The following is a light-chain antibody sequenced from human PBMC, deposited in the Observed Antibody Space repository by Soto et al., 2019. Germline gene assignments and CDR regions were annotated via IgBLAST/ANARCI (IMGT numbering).Light chain of an antibody. CDR3: AAWDDSLNGPV. J-gene: IGLJ1*01. CDR2: SNI. Sequence: QSVLTQPPSASGIPGQRVTISNSGSSSNIGSNTVNWYQQIPGTAPKLLIYSNIQRPSGVPDRFSGSKSGTSAFLAIRGLQSEDEADYYCAAWDDSLNGPVFGTGTKVTVL. V-gene: IGLV1-44*01. CDR1: SSNIGSNT.